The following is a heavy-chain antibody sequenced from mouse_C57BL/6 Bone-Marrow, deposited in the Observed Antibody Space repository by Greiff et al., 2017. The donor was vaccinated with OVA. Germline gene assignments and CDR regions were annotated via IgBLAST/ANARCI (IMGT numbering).Heavy chain of an antibody. D-gene: IGHD4-1*01. V-gene: IGHV1-26*01. CDR3: ARRTGTWGFAY. Sequence: EVQLQQSGPELVKPGASVKISCKASGYTFTDYYMNWVKQSHGKSLEWIGDINPNNGGTSYNQKFKGKATLTVDKSSSTAYMELRSLTSEDSAVYYCARRTGTWGFAYWGQGTLVTVSA. J-gene: IGHJ3*01. CDR1: GYTFTDYY. CDR2: INPNNGGT.